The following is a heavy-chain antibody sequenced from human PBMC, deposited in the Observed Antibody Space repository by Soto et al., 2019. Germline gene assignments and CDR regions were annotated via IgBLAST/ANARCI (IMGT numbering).Heavy chain of an antibody. CDR2: MNPNSGNT. V-gene: IGHV1-8*01. CDR1: GDTFTSYD. J-gene: IGHJ4*02. CDR3: ATTYYYGSGEGGYFDY. Sequence: QVQLVQSGAEVKKPGASVTVSCKASGDTFTSYDINCVRQATGQGLDWMGWMNPNSGNTGYAQKFQCRVTMTRNTSISTAYMELSRLGSEDTAVYYCATTYYYGSGEGGYFDYWGQGTLVTVSS. D-gene: IGHD3-10*01.